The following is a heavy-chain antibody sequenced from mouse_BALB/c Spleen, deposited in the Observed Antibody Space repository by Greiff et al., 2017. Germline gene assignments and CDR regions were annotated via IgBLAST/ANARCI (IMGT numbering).Heavy chain of an antibody. CDR1: GFTFNTYA. Sequence: DVMLVESGGGLVQPKGSLKLSCAASGFTFNTYAMNWVRQAPVKGLEWVARIRSKSNNYATYYADSVKDRFTISRDDSQSMLYLQMNNLKTEDTAMYYCVRRGLDYWGQGTTLTVSS. CDR3: VRRGLDY. J-gene: IGHJ2*01. V-gene: IGHV10-1*02. CDR2: IRSKSNNYAT.